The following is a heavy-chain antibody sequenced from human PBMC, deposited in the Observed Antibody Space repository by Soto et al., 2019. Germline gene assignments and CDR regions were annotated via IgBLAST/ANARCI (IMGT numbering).Heavy chain of an antibody. CDR1: GFTFSSYG. Sequence: PGGSLRLSCAASGFTFSSYGMHWVRQAPGKGLEWVAVIWYDGSNKYYADSVKGRFTISRDNSKNTVYLEMNSLSAEDTGVFYCAKDDCSSPSCYRRTAFDVWGEGTKVTVSS. V-gene: IGHV3-30*02. CDR2: IWYDGSNK. CDR3: AKDDCSSPSCYRRTAFDV. J-gene: IGHJ3*01. D-gene: IGHD2-2*01.